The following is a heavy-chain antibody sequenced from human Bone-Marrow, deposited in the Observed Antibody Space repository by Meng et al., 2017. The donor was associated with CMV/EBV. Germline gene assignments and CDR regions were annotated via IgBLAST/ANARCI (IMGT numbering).Heavy chain of an antibody. D-gene: IGHD5-12*01. V-gene: IGHV1-2*02. J-gene: IGHJ4*02. CDR2: INPNSGGT. CDR3: ARGLVGYYGYDSDY. Sequence: ASVKVSCKASGYTFTGYYMHWVRQAPGQGLEWMGWINPNSGGTNYAQKFQGRVTMTRDTSISTAYMELSRLRSDDTAVYYCARGLVGYYGYDSDYWGQGTLVTVSS. CDR1: GYTFTGYY.